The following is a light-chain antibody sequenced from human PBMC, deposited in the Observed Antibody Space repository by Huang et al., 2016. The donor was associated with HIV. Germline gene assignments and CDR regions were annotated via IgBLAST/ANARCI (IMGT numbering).Light chain of an antibody. CDR1: QNVSSY. Sequence: EIVLPQSPATLSLSPGERATHSCRASQNVSSYLAWYQHKPGQAPRLLIDATSHRAPGVPARFSGSWSGTDFTLTINNLVPEDFALYYCQQRDNWPPWTFGQGTKVEIK. CDR3: QQRDNWPPWT. J-gene: IGKJ1*01. V-gene: IGKV3-11*01. CDR2: ATS.